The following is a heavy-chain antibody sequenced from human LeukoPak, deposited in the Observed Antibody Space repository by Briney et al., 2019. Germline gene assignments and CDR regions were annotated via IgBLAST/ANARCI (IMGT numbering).Heavy chain of an antibody. CDR2: IYYSGST. CDR1: GGSISSGGYY. D-gene: IGHD3-22*01. J-gene: IGHJ4*02. Sequence: SSETLSLTCTVSGGSISSGGYYWSWIRQHPGKGLEWIGYIYYSGSTYYNPSLKSRVTISVDTSKNQFSLKLSSVTAADTAVYYCALRYYYDSSGYLRNEYFDYWGQGTLVTVSS. V-gene: IGHV4-30-4*08. CDR3: ALRYYYDSSGYLRNEYFDY.